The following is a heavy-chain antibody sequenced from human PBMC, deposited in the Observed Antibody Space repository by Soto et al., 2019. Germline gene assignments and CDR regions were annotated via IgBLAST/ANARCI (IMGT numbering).Heavy chain of an antibody. D-gene: IGHD6-6*01. Sequence: ASVKVSCKASGYTFTSYAMHWVRQAPGQRLEWMGWINAGNGNTKYPQKFQGRVTITRDTSASTAYMELSSLRSEDTAVYYCARTMYSSSSRGPFDYWGQGTLVTVSS. J-gene: IGHJ4*02. V-gene: IGHV1-3*01. CDR1: GYTFTSYA. CDR2: INAGNGNT. CDR3: ARTMYSSSSRGPFDY.